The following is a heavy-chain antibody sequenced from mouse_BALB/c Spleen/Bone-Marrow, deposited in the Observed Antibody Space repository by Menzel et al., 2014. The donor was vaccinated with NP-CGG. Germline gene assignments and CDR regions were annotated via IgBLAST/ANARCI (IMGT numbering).Heavy chain of an antibody. D-gene: IGHD2-3*01. CDR1: GYTFTSYW. CDR3: SREDGNHYFDY. CDR2: IDPSDSYT. Sequence: QVQLKESGAELVKPGASVKMSCKASGYTFTSYWMHWVKRRPGHGLEWIGLIDPSDSYTSYNQNFKGKATLTVDTSSNTAYMQLSSLTSEDSAVYYCSREDGNHYFDYWGQGTTLAVSS. V-gene: IGHV1S127*01. J-gene: IGHJ2*01.